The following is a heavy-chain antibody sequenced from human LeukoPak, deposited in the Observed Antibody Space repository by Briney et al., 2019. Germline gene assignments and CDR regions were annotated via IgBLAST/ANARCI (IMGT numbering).Heavy chain of an antibody. CDR1: GFTFSSYS. CDR2: ISSSSSYI. V-gene: IGHV3-21*04. D-gene: IGHD2-15*01. Sequence: GGSLRLSCAASGFTFSSYSMNWVRQAPGKGLEWVSSISSSSSYIYYADSVRGRFTISRDNSGNTLYLQMNSLRAEDTAIYYCAKGISSPLYYFDNWGQGILVTVSS. J-gene: IGHJ4*02. CDR3: AKGISSPLYYFDN.